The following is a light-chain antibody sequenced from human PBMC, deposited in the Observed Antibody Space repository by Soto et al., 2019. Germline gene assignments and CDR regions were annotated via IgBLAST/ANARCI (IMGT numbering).Light chain of an antibody. V-gene: IGKV3-15*01. CDR1: QSVNSN. J-gene: IGKJ4*01. CDR3: QQYNNWPHT. Sequence: EIVMTQSPATLSVSPGERATLSCRAGQSVNSNLAWYQQKRGQAPRLLIYGASTTATGIPARFSGSGSETEFTLTISSLQSEDFAIYYCQQYNNWPHTFGGGTKVEIK. CDR2: GAS.